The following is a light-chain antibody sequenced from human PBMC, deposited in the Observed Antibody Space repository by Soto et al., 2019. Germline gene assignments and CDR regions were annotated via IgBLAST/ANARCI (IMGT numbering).Light chain of an antibody. CDR3: QSYDSSKEV. Sequence: NFMLTQPHSVSESPGKTVTISFTRSSGSFASNYVQWYQQRPGSAPTTVIYEDNQRPSEVPDRFSGSIDSSPNSASLTISGLKTAVEADYFCQSYDSSKEVFGGGTKLTVL. V-gene: IGLV6-57*03. CDR2: EDN. CDR1: SGSFASNY. J-gene: IGLJ3*02.